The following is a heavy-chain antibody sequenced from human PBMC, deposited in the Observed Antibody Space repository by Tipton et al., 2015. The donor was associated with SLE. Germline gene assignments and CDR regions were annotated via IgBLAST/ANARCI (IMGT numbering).Heavy chain of an antibody. CDR1: GFTFDDYG. CDR3: AKGDSSGWRAGAFDI. Sequence: SLRLSCAASGFTFDDYGMSWVRQAPGKGLEWVSGINWNGGSTGYADSVKGRFTISRDNAKNSLYLQMNSLRAEDMALYYCAKGDSSGWRAGAFDIWGQGTMVTVSS. D-gene: IGHD6-19*01. V-gene: IGHV3-20*04. J-gene: IGHJ3*02. CDR2: INWNGGST.